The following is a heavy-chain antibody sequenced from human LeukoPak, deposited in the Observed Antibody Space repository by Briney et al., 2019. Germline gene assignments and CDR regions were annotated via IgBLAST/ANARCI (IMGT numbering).Heavy chain of an antibody. J-gene: IGHJ6*02. CDR2: IYTSGST. CDR1: GGSITNYY. Sequence: SETLSLTCTVSGGSITNYYWTWIRQRAGKGLEWIGRIYTSGSTSYNPSLKSRVTMSIDTSKSQFSLKLSSLTAADTAVYYCARGCSSTSCWLRMDVWGQGTTVTVSS. D-gene: IGHD2-2*01. CDR3: ARGCSSTSCWLRMDV. V-gene: IGHV4-4*07.